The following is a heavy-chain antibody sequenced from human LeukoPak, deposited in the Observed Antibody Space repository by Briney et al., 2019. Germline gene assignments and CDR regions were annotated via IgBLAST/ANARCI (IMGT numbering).Heavy chain of an antibody. CDR1: GYTFTSYA. V-gene: IGHV1-69*13. CDR2: IIPIFGTA. D-gene: IGHD3-3*01. J-gene: IGHJ4*02. CDR3: ARTPYYYDFWSANNIGLDY. Sequence: GASVKVSCKASGYTFTSYAISWVRQAPGQGLEWMGGIIPIFGTANYAQKFQGRVTITADESTSTAYMELSSLRSEDTAVYYCARTPYYYDFWSANNIGLDYWGQGTLVTVSS.